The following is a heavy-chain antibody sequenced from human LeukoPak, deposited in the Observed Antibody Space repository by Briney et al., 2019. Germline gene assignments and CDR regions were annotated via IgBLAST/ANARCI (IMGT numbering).Heavy chain of an antibody. V-gene: IGHV3-66*01. CDR3: ATEGGGFSSAWYMWDN. D-gene: IGHD6-19*01. J-gene: IGHJ4*02. CDR1: GFSVGNNY. Sequence: GGSLRLSCTASGFSVGNNYMSWVRQSPGRGLEWVSVIYAGGGTFYSDSVKGRFTVSRDDSRNTVHLRMNSLRADDTAVYYCATEGGGFSSAWYMWDNWGQGTLVTVSS. CDR2: IYAGGGT.